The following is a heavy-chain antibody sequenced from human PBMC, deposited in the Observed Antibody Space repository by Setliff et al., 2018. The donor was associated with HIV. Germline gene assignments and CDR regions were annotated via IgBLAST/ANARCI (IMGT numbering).Heavy chain of an antibody. Sequence: ASETLSLTCTVSGGSISSSGYYWGWIRQPPGKGLEWIGSIYYSGSTYYNPSLRGRLTISVDTSKNQFSLNLSSVTAADTAVYYCASFGRNIVVVSAAVEYFQHWGQGTLVTVSS. J-gene: IGHJ1*01. CDR3: ASFGRNIVVVSAAVEYFQH. CDR2: IYYSGST. V-gene: IGHV4-39*01. CDR1: GGSISSSGYY. D-gene: IGHD2-2*01.